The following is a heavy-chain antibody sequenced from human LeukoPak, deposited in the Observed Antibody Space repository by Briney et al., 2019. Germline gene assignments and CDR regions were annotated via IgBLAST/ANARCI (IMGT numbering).Heavy chain of an antibody. Sequence: GGSLRLSCAASGFTFSDYYMSWVRQAPGKGLEWVSYISSSGSTIYYADSVKGRFTISRDNAENSLYLQMNSLRAEDTAVYYCARWGDHGTRDAFDIWGQGTMVTVSS. D-gene: IGHD1-7*01. CDR2: ISSSGSTI. CDR3: ARWGDHGTRDAFDI. J-gene: IGHJ3*02. CDR1: GFTFSDYY. V-gene: IGHV3-11*04.